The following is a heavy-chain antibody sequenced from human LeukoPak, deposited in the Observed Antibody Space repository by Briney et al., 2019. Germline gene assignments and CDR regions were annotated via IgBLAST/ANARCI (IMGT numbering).Heavy chain of an antibody. D-gene: IGHD4-17*01. CDR3: AKKRVGTTVTTLDHDFNY. J-gene: IGHJ4*02. V-gene: IGHV3-23*01. CDR2: ISGSGGST. Sequence: PGGSLRLSCAASGFTFSSYAMSWVRQAPGKGLEWVSAISGSGGSTYYADSVKGRFTISRDNSKNTLYPQMNSLRAEDTAVYYCAKKRVGTTVTTLDHDFNYWGQGTLVPVSS. CDR1: GFTFSSYA.